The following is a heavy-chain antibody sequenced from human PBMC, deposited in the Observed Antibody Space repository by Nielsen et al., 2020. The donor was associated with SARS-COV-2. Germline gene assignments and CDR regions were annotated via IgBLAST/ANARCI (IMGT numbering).Heavy chain of an antibody. D-gene: IGHD3-3*01. J-gene: IGHJ6*02. V-gene: IGHV4-31*03. Sequence: SKTLSLTCTVSGGSISSGGYYWSWIRQHPGKGLEWIGYIYYSGSTYYNPSLKSRVTISVDTSKNQFSLKLSSVTAADTAVYYCARGGTIFGVVTRMDVWGQGTTVTVSS. CDR1: GGSISSGGYY. CDR3: ARGGTIFGVVTRMDV. CDR2: IYYSGST.